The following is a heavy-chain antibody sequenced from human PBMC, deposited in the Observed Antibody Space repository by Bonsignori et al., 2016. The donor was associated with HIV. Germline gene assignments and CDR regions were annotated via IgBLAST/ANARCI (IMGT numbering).Heavy chain of an antibody. Sequence: QLQLQESGPGLVKPSETLSLTCTVSGDSISRSSYYWGWVRQPPGKGLEWIGNIYYGGNTYYNPALKSRVTISVDTSKNQFSLNLTSVTGADTALYYCARLYGSGLDYWGQGRLVTVSS. CDR1: GDSISRSSYY. CDR2: IYYGGNT. D-gene: IGHD3-10*01. J-gene: IGHJ4*02. V-gene: IGHV4-39*07. CDR3: ARLYGSGLDY.